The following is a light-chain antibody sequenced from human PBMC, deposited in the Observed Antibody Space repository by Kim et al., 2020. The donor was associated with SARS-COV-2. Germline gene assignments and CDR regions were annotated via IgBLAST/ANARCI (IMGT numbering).Light chain of an antibody. CDR1: SLRSYY. Sequence: SSELTQDPAVSVALGQTVRITCQGDSLRSYYATWYQQKPGQAPKVVIYGKDNRPSGVPDRSSGPSSGNTAYLTITGTQAGDEADYYCNSRDSNDYAVFGG. J-gene: IGLJ2*01. CDR3: NSRDSNDYAV. CDR2: GKD. V-gene: IGLV3-19*01.